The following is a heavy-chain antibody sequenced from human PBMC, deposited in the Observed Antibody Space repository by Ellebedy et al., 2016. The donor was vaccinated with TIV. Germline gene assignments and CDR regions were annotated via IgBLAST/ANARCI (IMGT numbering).Heavy chain of an antibody. CDR3: ARGDRAGTTRLVDY. CDR1: GFTVSSNF. V-gene: IGHV3-74*01. D-gene: IGHD1-7*01. J-gene: IGHJ4*02. CDR2: INSDGSRT. Sequence: PGGSLRLSCAASGFTVSSNFMTWFRQAPGKGLEWVSRINSDGSRTNYADSVKGRFTISRDNAKNTLYVQMNSLRTEDTAVYYCARGDRAGTTRLVDYWGQGTLVTVSS.